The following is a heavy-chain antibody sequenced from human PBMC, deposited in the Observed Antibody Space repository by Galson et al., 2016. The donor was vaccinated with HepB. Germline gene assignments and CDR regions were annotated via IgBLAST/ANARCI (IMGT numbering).Heavy chain of an antibody. CDR1: GDSISSSNW. J-gene: IGHJ5*02. Sequence: ETLSLTCAVSGDSISSSNWWSWVRQPPGKGLEWIGEIFHSVSTNYNPSPKSRVTISVDNSKNQFSLKLISVTAADTAVYYCAKRLFGSNWFDPWGQGTLVTVSS. V-gene: IGHV4-4*02. CDR3: AKRLFGSNWFDP. D-gene: IGHD3-16*01. CDR2: IFHSVST.